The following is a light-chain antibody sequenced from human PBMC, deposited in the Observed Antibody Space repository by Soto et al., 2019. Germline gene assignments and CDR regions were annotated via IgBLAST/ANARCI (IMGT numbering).Light chain of an antibody. CDR1: QSISSY. CDR2: AAS. V-gene: IGKV1-39*01. Sequence: DIQMTPSPSSLAASVGDRVTITCRASQSISSYLNWYQQKPGKAPKLLIYAASRLQSGVPSRFSGSGSGTEFTLTISSLQPADFATYYCQQRYSTLIYTFGQGTKLEIK. J-gene: IGKJ2*01. CDR3: QQRYSTLIYT.